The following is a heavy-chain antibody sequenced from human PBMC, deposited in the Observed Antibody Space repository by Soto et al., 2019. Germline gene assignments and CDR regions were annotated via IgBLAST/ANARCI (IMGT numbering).Heavy chain of an antibody. Sequence: KPSETLSLTCTVSGGSINSRSYYWGWIRQPPGKGLEWIGSIYYSGSTYYNPSLKSRVTISVDTSKNQVSLKLSSVTAADTAVYYCASLHVVLWFGELLGWFDPWGQGTLVTVSS. J-gene: IGHJ5*02. CDR2: IYYSGST. D-gene: IGHD3-10*01. V-gene: IGHV4-39*01. CDR1: GGSINSRSYY. CDR3: ASLHVVLWFGELLGWFDP.